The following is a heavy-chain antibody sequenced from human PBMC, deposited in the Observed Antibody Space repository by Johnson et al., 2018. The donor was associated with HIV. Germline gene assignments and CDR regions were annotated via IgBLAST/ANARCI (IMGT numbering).Heavy chain of an antibody. V-gene: IGHV3-11*04. CDR1: GFTFSDYY. J-gene: IGHJ3*02. D-gene: IGHD3-3*01. CDR3: AREFARFLEWFQTDGRAFDI. CDR2: ISNSGRTI. Sequence: QVQLVESGGGVVQPGRSLRLSCVASGFTFSDYYMSWVRQAPGKGLEWVSYISNSGRTIYSADAVQGRFTISRDNAKNSLYVQMNSLRVEDTAVYYCAREFARFLEWFQTDGRAFDIWGQGTMVTVSS.